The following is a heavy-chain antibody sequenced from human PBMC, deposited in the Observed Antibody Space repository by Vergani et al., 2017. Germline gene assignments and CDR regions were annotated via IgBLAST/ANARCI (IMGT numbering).Heavy chain of an antibody. J-gene: IGHJ6*02. D-gene: IGHD2-2*03. CDR1: GGSISSYY. Sequence: QVQLQESGPGLVKPSETLSLTCTVSGGSISSYYWSWIRQPPGKGLEWIGYIYYSGSTNYNPSLKSRVTISVDTSKNQFSLKLSSVTAADTAVYYCARAGYCSSTSCYSSYYYYGMDVGGQGTTVTVSS. V-gene: IGHV4-59*08. CDR2: IYYSGST. CDR3: ARAGYCSSTSCYSSYYYYGMDV.